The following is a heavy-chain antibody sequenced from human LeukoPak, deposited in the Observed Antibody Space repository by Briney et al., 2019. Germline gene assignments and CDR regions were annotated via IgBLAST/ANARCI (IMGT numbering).Heavy chain of an antibody. V-gene: IGHV4-39*01. CDR3: ARLYCSGGNCYGAFDI. Sequence: SETLSLTCTASGGSISSRSYYWGWIRQPPGKGLEWIGSTHYSGSTYYNPSLKSRLTISVDTSKNQFSLKLTSVAAADTAVYYCARLYCSGGNCYGAFDIWGQGTMVTVSS. J-gene: IGHJ3*02. CDR1: GGSISSRSYY. D-gene: IGHD2-15*01. CDR2: THYSGST.